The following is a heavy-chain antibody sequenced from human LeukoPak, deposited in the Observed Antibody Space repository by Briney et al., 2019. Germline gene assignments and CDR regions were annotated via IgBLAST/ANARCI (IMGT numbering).Heavy chain of an antibody. CDR1: DGSFSGYY. CDR2: INHSGST. V-gene: IGHV4-34*01. Sequence: SETLSLTCAVYDGSFSGYYWSWIRQPPGKGLEWIGEINHSGSTNYNPSLKSRVTISLDTSKSQFSLKVRCVTAADTAVYYCARGLNDSWTGENYWGQGTLVTVSS. J-gene: IGHJ4*02. CDR3: ARGLNDSWTGENY. D-gene: IGHD3-3*01.